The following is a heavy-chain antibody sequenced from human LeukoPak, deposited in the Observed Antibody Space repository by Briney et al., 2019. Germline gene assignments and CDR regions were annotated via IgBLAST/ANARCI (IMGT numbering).Heavy chain of an antibody. D-gene: IGHD3-9*01. CDR2: ISSSSTTI. Sequence: GGSLRLSCAASGFTFSSYSMNWVRQAPGKGLEWVSYISSSSTTIYFADSVKGRFTNSRDNAKNSLYLQMNSLRAEDTAVYYCARGGYDILTGTSFFDPWGQGTLVTVSS. V-gene: IGHV3-48*04. CDR1: GFTFSSYS. CDR3: ARGGYDILTGTSFFDP. J-gene: IGHJ5*02.